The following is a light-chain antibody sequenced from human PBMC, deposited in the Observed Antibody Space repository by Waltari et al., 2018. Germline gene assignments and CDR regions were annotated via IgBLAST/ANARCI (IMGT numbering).Light chain of an antibody. Sequence: DIRMTQSPSSLSASVGDGVTITCRASQAINTYLNWYQQQPGKAPKLLIYAASRLHRGVPSRFSGSGSGTDFTLTISRLQPEDFATYYCQQSYFTPRGNFGPGTRVDL. CDR2: AAS. CDR1: QAINTY. CDR3: QQSYFTPRGN. V-gene: IGKV1-39*01. J-gene: IGKJ3*01.